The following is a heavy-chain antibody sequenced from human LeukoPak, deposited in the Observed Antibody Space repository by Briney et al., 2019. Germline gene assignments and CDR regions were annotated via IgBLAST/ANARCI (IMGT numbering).Heavy chain of an antibody. Sequence: SVKVSCKASGGTFSSYAISWVRQAPGQGLEWMGGIIPIFGTANYAQKFQGRVTITADESTSTAYMELSSLRSEDTAVYYCARDLTERFGDYYYYYMDVRGKGTTVTISS. V-gene: IGHV1-69*13. J-gene: IGHJ6*03. CDR1: GGTFSSYA. D-gene: IGHD3-10*01. CDR2: IIPIFGTA. CDR3: ARDLTERFGDYYYYYMDV.